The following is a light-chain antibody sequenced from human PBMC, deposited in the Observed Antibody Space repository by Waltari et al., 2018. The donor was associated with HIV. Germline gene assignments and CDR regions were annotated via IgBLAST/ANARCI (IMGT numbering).Light chain of an antibody. CDR2: ATN. CDR3: GTWDNNLSAFWV. V-gene: IGLV1-51*01. Sequence: QSVLTQPPSVSAAPGQKVTISCSGSHSTIGNNFVPWYQQLPATAPKLLIYATNKRPSGIPDRFSASKSGTSATLAITGLQTGDEAVYYCGTWDNNLSAFWVFGGGTKVTVL. CDR1: HSTIGNNF. J-gene: IGLJ3*02.